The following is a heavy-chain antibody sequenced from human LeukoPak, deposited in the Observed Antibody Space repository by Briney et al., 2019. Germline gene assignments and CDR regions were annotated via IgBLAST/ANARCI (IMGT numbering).Heavy chain of an antibody. CDR2: ISGGGGST. CDR3: ARDLRDWNCERYFDY. D-gene: IGHD1-7*01. J-gene: IGHJ4*02. CDR1: RFTFSSYA. Sequence: GGSLRLSCAASRFTFSSYAMSWVRQAPGRGLEWVSTISGGGGSTYYSDSVKGRFTISRDNSKNALYLQMNSLRAEDTAVYYCARDLRDWNCERYFDYWGQGTLVTVSS. V-gene: IGHV3-23*01.